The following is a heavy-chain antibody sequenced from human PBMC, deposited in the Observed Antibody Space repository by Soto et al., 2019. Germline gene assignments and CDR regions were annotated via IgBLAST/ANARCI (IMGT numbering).Heavy chain of an antibody. CDR1: GFSLSDPGMC. Sequence: SGPTLVNPTPPLTLTCTLSGFSLSDPGMCVSWVRQPPGKALEWLALIDWDDDKYYTTSLKTRLTIAKDTSKNQVILTMTNVAPVDTATYYCARIRVDTAMYFNNYGMDVWGQGTTVTVSS. CDR3: ARIRVDTAMYFNNYGMDV. CDR2: IDWDDDK. D-gene: IGHD5-18*01. J-gene: IGHJ6*02. V-gene: IGHV2-70*20.